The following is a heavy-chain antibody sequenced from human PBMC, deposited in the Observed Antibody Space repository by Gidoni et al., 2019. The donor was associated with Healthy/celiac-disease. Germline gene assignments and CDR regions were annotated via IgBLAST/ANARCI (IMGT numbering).Heavy chain of an antibody. CDR2: IYYSEST. CDR1: GCPISSSSYY. J-gene: IGHJ4*02. D-gene: IGHD3-9*01. CDR3: ASSQRYFDWSSRGAFDY. Sequence: QLQLQESGPGLVKPSETLSLTCTVPGCPISSSSYYWGWIRQPPGKGLEWIGSIYYSESTYYNPSLKSRVTISVDTSKNQFSLKLSSVTAADTAVYYCASSQRYFDWSSRGAFDYWGQGTLVTVSS. V-gene: IGHV4-39*01.